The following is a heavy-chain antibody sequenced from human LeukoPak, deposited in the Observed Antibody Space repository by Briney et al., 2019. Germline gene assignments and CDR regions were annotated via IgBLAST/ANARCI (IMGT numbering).Heavy chain of an antibody. Sequence: GGSLRLSCAASGFTFSSYAMSWVHQAPGKGLEWASAISGSGGSTYYADSVKGRFTISRDNSKNTLYLQMNSLRAEDTAVYYCAKMAGRVPAAIPLDYWGQGTLVTVSS. CDR3: AKMAGRVPAAIPLDY. V-gene: IGHV3-23*01. J-gene: IGHJ4*02. CDR2: ISGSGGST. D-gene: IGHD2-2*01. CDR1: GFTFSSYA.